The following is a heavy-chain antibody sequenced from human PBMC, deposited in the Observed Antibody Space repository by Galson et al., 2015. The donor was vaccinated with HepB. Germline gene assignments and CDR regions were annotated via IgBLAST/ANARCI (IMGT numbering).Heavy chain of an antibody. CDR3: AREGSSWYLPTTPPYYYYYGMDV. CDR2: ISYDGSNK. J-gene: IGHJ6*02. V-gene: IGHV3-30-3*01. D-gene: IGHD6-13*01. Sequence: SLRLSCAASGFTFSSYAMHWVRQAPGKGLEWVAVISYDGSNKYYADSVKGRFTISRDNSKNTLYLQMNSLRAEDTAVYYCAREGSSWYLPTTPPYYYYYGMDVWGQGTTVTVSS. CDR1: GFTFSSYA.